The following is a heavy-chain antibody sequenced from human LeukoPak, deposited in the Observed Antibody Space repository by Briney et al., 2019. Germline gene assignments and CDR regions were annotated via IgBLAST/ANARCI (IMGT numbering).Heavy chain of an antibody. CDR2: IYSGGST. Sequence: GGSLRLSRAASGFTVSTTYMSWVRQAPGKGLEWVSVIYSGGSTYYADSVKGRFTISRDNSKNTLYLQMNSLRAEDTAVYYCARASIAAAGCYFDYWGQGTLVTVSS. V-gene: IGHV3-66*01. CDR3: ARASIAAAGCYFDY. CDR1: GFTVSTTY. D-gene: IGHD6-13*01. J-gene: IGHJ4*02.